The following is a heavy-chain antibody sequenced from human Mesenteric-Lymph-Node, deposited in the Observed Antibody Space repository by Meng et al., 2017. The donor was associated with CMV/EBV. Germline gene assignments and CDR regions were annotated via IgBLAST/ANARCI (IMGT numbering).Heavy chain of an antibody. CDR3: ARDPRLRYYGSDV. CDR2: IYSDERT. J-gene: IGHJ6*02. V-gene: IGHV3-66*02. Sequence: GGSLRLSCVASGLAIRNNYMNWVRQAPGKGLEWVSVIYSDERTYYADSVKGRFTISRDSSKDTLYLHMNSLRVEDTAVYYCARDPRLRYYGSDVWGPGTPVTVSS. CDR1: GLAIRNNY. D-gene: IGHD2-21*02.